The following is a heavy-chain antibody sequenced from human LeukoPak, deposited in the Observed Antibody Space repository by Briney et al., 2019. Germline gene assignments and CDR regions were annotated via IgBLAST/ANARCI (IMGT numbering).Heavy chain of an antibody. CDR3: AREYSSSWYPSYFDY. J-gene: IGHJ4*02. CDR1: GFTFSSYA. CDR2: ISYDGSNK. V-gene: IGHV3-30-3*01. D-gene: IGHD6-13*01. Sequence: GGSLRLSCAASGFTFSSYAMHWVRQAPGKGLEWEAVISYDGSNKYYADSVKGRFTISRDNSKNTLYLQMNSLRAEDTAVYYCAREYSSSWYPSYFDYWGQGTLVTVSS.